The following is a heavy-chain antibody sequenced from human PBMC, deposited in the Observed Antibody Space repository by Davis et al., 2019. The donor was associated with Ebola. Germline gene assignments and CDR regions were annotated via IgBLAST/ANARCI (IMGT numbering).Heavy chain of an antibody. J-gene: IGHJ6*02. V-gene: IGHV1-8*02. CDR3: ASSSRGGMDV. CDR2: MNPNSGNT. CDR1: GGTFSSYA. Sequence: ASVKVSCKASGGTFSSYAISWVRQATGQGLEWMGWMNPNSGNTGYAQKFQGRVTMTRNTSISTAYMELSSLRSEDTAMYYCASSSRGGMDVWGQGTTVTVSS.